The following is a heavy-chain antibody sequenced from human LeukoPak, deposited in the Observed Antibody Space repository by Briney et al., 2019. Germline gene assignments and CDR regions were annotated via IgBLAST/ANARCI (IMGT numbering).Heavy chain of an antibody. V-gene: IGHV3-23*01. CDR1: GFTFSTYA. Sequence: GGSLRLSCAASGFTFSTYAMSWVRQAPGKGLEWVSGIGSSGGSTYYADSVKGRFTISRDNSKSTLYLQVNSLRAEDTAVYYCAKEAFNWLRSHYYGVDVWGQGTTVTVSS. CDR2: IGSSGGST. CDR3: AKEAFNWLRSHYYGVDV. J-gene: IGHJ6*02. D-gene: IGHD5-12*01.